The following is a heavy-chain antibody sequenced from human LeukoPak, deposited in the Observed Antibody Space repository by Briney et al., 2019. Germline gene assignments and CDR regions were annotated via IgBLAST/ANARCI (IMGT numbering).Heavy chain of an antibody. CDR3: ALVHCSGGSCYFP. V-gene: IGHV4-4*07. J-gene: IGHJ5*02. CDR1: GGSISSYY. CDR2: IYTSGST. Sequence: SETLSLTCTVSGGSISSYYWSWIRQPAGKGLEWIGRIYTSGSTNYNPSLKSRVTVSADTSKNQFSLKLSSVTAADTAVYYCALVHCSGGSCYFPWGQGTLVTVSS. D-gene: IGHD2-15*01.